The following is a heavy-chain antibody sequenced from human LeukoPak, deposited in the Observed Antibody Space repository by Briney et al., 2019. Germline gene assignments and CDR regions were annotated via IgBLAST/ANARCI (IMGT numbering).Heavy chain of an antibody. Sequence: GGSLRLSCAASGFTFSTYAMSWVRQAPGKGLEWVSTIGSTITNIYYADSVKGRFTISRDNSKKTLFLQMNSLRADDTAVYCCAKSYKVIVEGYKSGYYFDYWGQGTLVTVSS. CDR1: GFTFSTYA. CDR3: AKSYKVIVEGYKSGYYFDY. V-gene: IGHV3-23*01. CDR2: IGSTITNI. J-gene: IGHJ4*02. D-gene: IGHD3-22*01.